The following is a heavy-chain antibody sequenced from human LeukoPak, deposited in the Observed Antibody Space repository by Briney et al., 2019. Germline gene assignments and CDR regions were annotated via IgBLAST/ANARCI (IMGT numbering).Heavy chain of an antibody. J-gene: IGHJ4*02. CDR1: GGSFSGYY. V-gene: IGHV4-34*01. CDR3: ARGHTGWFGDLFASGNTRYYFDY. CDR2: INHSGST. Sequence: SETLSLTCAVYGGSFSGYYWSWIRQSPGKGLEWFGEINHSGSTNYNPSLKSRVTISVDTSKNQFSLKLSSVTAADTAVYYCARGHTGWFGDLFASGNTRYYFDYWGQGTLVTVSS. D-gene: IGHD3-10*01.